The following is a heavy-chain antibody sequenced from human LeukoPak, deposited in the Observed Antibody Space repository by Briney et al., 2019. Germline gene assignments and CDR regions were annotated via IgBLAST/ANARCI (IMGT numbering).Heavy chain of an antibody. D-gene: IGHD3-22*01. V-gene: IGHV3-21*01. CDR2: ISSSSSYI. Sequence: PGGSLRLSCAASGFTFSRYWMHWVRQAPGKGLEWVSSISSSSSYIYYADSVKGRFTISRDNAKNSLYLQMNSLRAEDTAVYYCARDEGYYYDSSGYYQSPYGMDVWGQGTTVTVSS. J-gene: IGHJ6*02. CDR1: GFTFSRYW. CDR3: ARDEGYYYDSSGYYQSPYGMDV.